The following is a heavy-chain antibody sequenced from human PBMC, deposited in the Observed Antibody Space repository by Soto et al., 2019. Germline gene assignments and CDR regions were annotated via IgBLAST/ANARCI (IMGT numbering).Heavy chain of an antibody. J-gene: IGHJ6*02. CDR2: ISYDGNNK. D-gene: IGHD2-15*01. Sequence: QVQLVESGGGVVQPGRSLRLSCVASGFTFSSYAMHWVRQAPGKGLEWVAVISYDGNNKYYADSVKGRFTISRDNSKNTLYLPMNSLRLEDTAVYYCARAGCDGGSCYTLVGLRYGMDVWGQGTTVTVSS. CDR1: GFTFSSYA. CDR3: ARAGCDGGSCYTLVGLRYGMDV. V-gene: IGHV3-30-3*01.